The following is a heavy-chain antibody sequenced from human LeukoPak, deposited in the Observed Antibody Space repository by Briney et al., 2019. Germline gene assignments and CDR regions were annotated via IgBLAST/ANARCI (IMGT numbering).Heavy chain of an antibody. V-gene: IGHV3-48*02. CDR1: GFTFSSCS. J-gene: IGHJ4*02. Sequence: GGSLRLSCAASGFTFSSCSMNWVRQAPGKGLEWVSYISSGSSSVYYADSVKGRFTISRDNAENSLYLQMNSLRDEDTAVYYCARGRATGRSGGDYWGQGTLVTVSS. D-gene: IGHD3-9*01. CDR3: ARGRATGRSGGDY. CDR2: ISSGSSSV.